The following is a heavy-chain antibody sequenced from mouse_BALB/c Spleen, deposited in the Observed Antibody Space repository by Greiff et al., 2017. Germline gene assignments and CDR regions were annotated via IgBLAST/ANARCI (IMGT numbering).Heavy chain of an antibody. Sequence: DVKLVESGGGLVQPGGSLRLSCATSGFTFTDYYMSWVRQPPGKALEWLGFIRNKANGYTTEYSASVKGRFTISRDNSQSILYLQMNTLRAEDSATYYCARRDGSSYFDYWGQGTTLTVSS. CDR1: GFTFTDYY. D-gene: IGHD1-1*01. CDR3: ARRDGSSYFDY. V-gene: IGHV7-3*02. CDR2: IRNKANGYTT. J-gene: IGHJ2*01.